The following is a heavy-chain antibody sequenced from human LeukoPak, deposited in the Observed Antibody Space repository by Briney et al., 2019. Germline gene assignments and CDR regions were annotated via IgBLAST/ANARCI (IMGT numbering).Heavy chain of an antibody. J-gene: IGHJ3*02. CDR1: GGSISSYY. CDR3: ARDSVTGDCSGGSCTPVAFDI. V-gene: IGHV4-59*01. D-gene: IGHD2-15*01. CDR2: IYYSGST. Sequence: SETLSLTCTVSGGSISSYYWSWIRQPPGKGLEWIGYIYYSGSTNYNPSLKSRVTISVDASKNQFSLKLSSVTAADTAVYYCARDSVTGDCSGGSCTPVAFDIWGQGTMVTVSS.